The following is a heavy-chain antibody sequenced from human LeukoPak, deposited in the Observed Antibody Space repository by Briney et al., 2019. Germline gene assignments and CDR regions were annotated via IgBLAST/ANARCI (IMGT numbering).Heavy chain of an antibody. D-gene: IGHD1-26*01. Sequence: GESLQISCKGSGYSFTSYWIGWVRQLPGKGLEWMGIIYPGDSDTRYSPSFQGQVTISADKSISTAYLQWSSLKASDTAMYYCARRGGGSYYYYYMDVWGKGTTVTVSS. J-gene: IGHJ6*03. V-gene: IGHV5-51*01. CDR2: IYPGDSDT. CDR1: GYSFTSYW. CDR3: ARRGGGSYYYYYMDV.